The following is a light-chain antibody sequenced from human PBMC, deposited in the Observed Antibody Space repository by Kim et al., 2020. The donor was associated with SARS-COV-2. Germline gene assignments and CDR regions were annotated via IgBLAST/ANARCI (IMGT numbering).Light chain of an antibody. CDR1: NIGSNS. CDR2: YDS. CDR3: QVWDISSDHYV. Sequence: SYELTQPPSMSVAPGKTARITCGGNNIGSNSVHWYQQKPGQAPVLVIYYDSDRPSGIPERFSGSNSGNTATLTISRVEAGDEADYYCQVWDISSDHYVFG. V-gene: IGLV3-21*04. J-gene: IGLJ1*01.